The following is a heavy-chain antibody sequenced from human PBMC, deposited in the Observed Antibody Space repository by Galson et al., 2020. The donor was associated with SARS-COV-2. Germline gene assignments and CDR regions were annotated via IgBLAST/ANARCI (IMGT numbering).Heavy chain of an antibody. CDR3: ARGNLMTTVTKYYYYYYMDV. Sequence: GESLKISCAASGFTFSSYDMHWVRQATGKGLEWVSAIGTAGDTYYPGSVKGRFTISRENAKNSLYLQMNSLRAGDTAVYYCARGNLMTTVTKYYYYYYMDVWGKGTTVTVSS. CDR1: GFTFSSYD. CDR2: IGTAGDT. J-gene: IGHJ6*03. V-gene: IGHV3-13*01. D-gene: IGHD4-4*01.